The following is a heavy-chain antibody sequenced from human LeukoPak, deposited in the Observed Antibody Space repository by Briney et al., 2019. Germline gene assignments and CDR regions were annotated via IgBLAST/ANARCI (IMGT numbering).Heavy chain of an antibody. CDR1: GFTFSSYA. D-gene: IGHD6-19*01. J-gene: IGHJ4*02. V-gene: IGHV3-30-3*01. CDR3: ARARLYFDY. CDR2: ISYDGSNK. Sequence: PGGSLRLSCAASGFTFSSYAMHCVRQAPGKGLEWVAVISYDGSNKYYADSVKGRFTISRDNSKNTLYLQMNSLRAEDTAVYYCARARLYFDYWGQGTLVTVSS.